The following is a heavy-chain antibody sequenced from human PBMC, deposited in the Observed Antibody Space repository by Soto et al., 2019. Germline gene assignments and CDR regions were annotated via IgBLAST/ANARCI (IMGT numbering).Heavy chain of an antibody. J-gene: IGHJ4*01. CDR3: VIFDYGLNGY. CDR2: MYGGNGAT. D-gene: IGHD3-10*01. Sequence: ASVKVSCKASGYTFTKENMQWVRQAPVQRLEWMGWMYGGNGATQYSQKFQGRVTLTGDTSASIGYMELSSLTSDDTAVYYCVIFDYGLNGYWGQGTLVTVSS. V-gene: IGHV1-3*01. CDR1: GYTFTKEN.